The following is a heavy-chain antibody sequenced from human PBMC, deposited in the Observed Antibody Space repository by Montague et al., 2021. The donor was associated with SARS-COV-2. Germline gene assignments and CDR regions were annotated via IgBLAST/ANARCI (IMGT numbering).Heavy chain of an antibody. V-gene: IGHV4-61*02. Sequence: TLSLTCTVSGGSISSGSYYWSWIRQLAGKGLEWIGRISISGSTNYNPFLKSRVTISVDTSKNQFSLKLSSVTAADTAVYYCARDIAVASLFDYWGQGTLVTVSS. D-gene: IGHD6-19*01. J-gene: IGHJ4*02. CDR1: GGSISSGSYY. CDR2: ISISGST. CDR3: ARDIAVASLFDY.